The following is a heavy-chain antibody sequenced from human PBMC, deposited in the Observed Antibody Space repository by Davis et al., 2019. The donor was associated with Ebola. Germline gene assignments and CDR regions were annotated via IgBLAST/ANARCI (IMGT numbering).Heavy chain of an antibody. V-gene: IGHV3-48*02. Sequence: GESLKISCAGSGFTFSTYSMNWVRQAPGKGLEWVAYIGSSGTVIYYADAVKGRFTISRDNVDNSVFLQMNGLRDEDTAVYYCVREVYSLTHWFDPWGQGTVVIV. CDR1: GFTFSTYS. J-gene: IGHJ5*02. CDR2: IGSSGTVI. D-gene: IGHD2-8*01. CDR3: VREVYSLTHWFDP.